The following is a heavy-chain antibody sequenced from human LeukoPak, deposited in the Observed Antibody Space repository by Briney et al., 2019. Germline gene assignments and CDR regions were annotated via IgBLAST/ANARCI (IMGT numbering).Heavy chain of an antibody. V-gene: IGHV3-30*04. CDR3: AKKGLIAVGTPYFDF. Sequence: GGSLRLSCAASGFTFSSNAMHWVRQAPGKGLEWVAIISYDGSNKYYADSVKGRFTISRDNSKNTLYLQMNSLRAEDTAVYYCAKKGLIAVGTPYFDFWGQGTLVTVSS. J-gene: IGHJ4*02. CDR2: ISYDGSNK. D-gene: IGHD6-13*01. CDR1: GFTFSSNA.